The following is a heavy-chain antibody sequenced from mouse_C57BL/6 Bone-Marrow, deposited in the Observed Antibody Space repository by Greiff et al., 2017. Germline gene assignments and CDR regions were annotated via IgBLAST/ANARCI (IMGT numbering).Heavy chain of an antibody. V-gene: IGHV3-6*01. D-gene: IGHD4-1*01. CDR1: GYPITSGYY. Sequence: DVKLVESGPGLVKPSPSLSLSCSATGYPITSGYYCNWIRQFPGNKLECMGYIRYDGRNNYNPSLKNLISITRDTSTHQFFLKLSSITTEDTATYYSARPRTGIYFYFEGWGTGTTVTAAS. CDR3: ARPRTGIYFYFEG. J-gene: IGHJ1*03. CDR2: IRYDGRN.